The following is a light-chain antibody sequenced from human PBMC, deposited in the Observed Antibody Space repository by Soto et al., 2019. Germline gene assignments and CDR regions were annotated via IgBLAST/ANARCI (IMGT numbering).Light chain of an antibody. CDR3: QQSNDWPYT. CDR2: DAS. J-gene: IGKJ2*01. CDR1: QSVSSY. V-gene: IGKV3-11*01. Sequence: EIVLTQSPATLSLSPGERATLSCRASQSVSSYLAWYQQKPGQAPRLLIYDASNRATGIPARFSGSGSGTDFTLTISSLEPEDFAVYYCQQSNDWPYTFGQGTKLEIK.